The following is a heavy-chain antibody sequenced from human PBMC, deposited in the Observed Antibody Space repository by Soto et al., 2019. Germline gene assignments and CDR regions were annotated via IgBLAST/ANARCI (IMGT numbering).Heavy chain of an antibody. D-gene: IGHD2-15*01. Sequence: SETLSLTCAVIDGALSSGGYAWTWIRQPPGKGLEWIGHIYLTGITYYNPSLKSRVTLSVDRSKNQFSLKLSSVTAADTAVYYCARHGQYCSGGSCYSGLYNWFDPWGQGTLVTVSS. J-gene: IGHJ5*02. CDR2: IYLTGIT. CDR1: DGALSSGGYA. V-gene: IGHV4-30-2*01. CDR3: ARHGQYCSGGSCYSGLYNWFDP.